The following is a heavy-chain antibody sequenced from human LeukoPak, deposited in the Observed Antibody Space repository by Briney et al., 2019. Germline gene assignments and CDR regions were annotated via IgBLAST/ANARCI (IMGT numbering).Heavy chain of an antibody. CDR2: INHSGST. Sequence: SEPLSLTCAVYGGSFSGYYWSWIRRPPGKGLEWIGEINHSGSTNYNPSLKSRVTISVDTSKNQFSLKLSSVTAADTAVYYCARANTVTTDGAFDIWGQGTMVTVSS. J-gene: IGHJ3*02. CDR3: ARANTVTTDGAFDI. CDR1: GGSFSGYY. V-gene: IGHV4-34*01. D-gene: IGHD4-17*01.